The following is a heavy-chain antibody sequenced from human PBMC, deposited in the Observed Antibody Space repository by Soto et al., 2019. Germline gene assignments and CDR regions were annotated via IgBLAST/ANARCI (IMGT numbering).Heavy chain of an antibody. CDR3: ARRPYYYDSSGSYLDAFDI. CDR1: GYTFTSYD. Sequence: ASVKVSCKASGYTFTSYDINWVRQATGQGLEWMGWMNPNSGNTGYAQKFQGRVTMTRNTSISTAYMELSSLRSEDTAVYYCARRPYYYDSSGSYLDAFDIWGNGTMVTVS. V-gene: IGHV1-8*01. D-gene: IGHD3-22*01. CDR2: MNPNSGNT. J-gene: IGHJ3*02.